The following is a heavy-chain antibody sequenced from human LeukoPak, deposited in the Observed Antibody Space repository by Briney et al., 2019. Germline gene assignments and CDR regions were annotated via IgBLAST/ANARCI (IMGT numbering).Heavy chain of an antibody. CDR1: GFTFSSYA. J-gene: IGHJ3*02. CDR2: ISGSGGST. D-gene: IGHD3-22*01. CDR3: AKDQLPYYYDSSGYLAFDI. Sequence: GGSLRLSCAASGFTFSSYAMSWVRQAPEKGLEWVSAISGSGGSTYYADSVKGQFTISRDNSKNTLYLQMNSLRAEDTAVYYCAKDQLPYYYDSSGYLAFDIWGQGTMVTVSS. V-gene: IGHV3-23*01.